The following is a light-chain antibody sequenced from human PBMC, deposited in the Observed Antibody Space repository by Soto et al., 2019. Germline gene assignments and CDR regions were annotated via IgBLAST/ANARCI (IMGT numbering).Light chain of an antibody. CDR3: CSYAGSSTWV. CDR1: SSDAGGYKY. J-gene: IGLJ3*02. V-gene: IGLV2-11*01. Sequence: QSALTQPRSVSESPGQSVTISCSGTSSDAGGYKYVSWYQQHPGEAPKLMIYDVSKRPSGVPDRFSGSKSGSTASLTISGLQAEDEADYYCCSYAGSSTWVFGGGTKLTVL. CDR2: DVS.